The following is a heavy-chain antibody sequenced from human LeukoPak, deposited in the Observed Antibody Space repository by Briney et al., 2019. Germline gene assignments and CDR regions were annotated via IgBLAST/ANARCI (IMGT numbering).Heavy chain of an antibody. Sequence: PGGSPSLSCAASGFTFNNYAMSWVRQAPAKGLEWVAAISGNGGRTYHTDSVKDRFTISRDNPKHTLYLLMNSLSAEDTALYYCAKEQTSSDYFDYWGQGTLVTVPS. V-gene: IGHV3-23*01. CDR2: ISGNGGRT. D-gene: IGHD3-10*01. CDR1: GFTFNNYA. CDR3: AKEQTSSDYFDY. J-gene: IGHJ4*02.